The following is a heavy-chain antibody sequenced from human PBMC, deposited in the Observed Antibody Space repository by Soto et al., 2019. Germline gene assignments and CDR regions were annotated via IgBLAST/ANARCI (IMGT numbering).Heavy chain of an antibody. D-gene: IGHD6-19*01. CDR1: AGSLSYYY. CDR3: ARGGRGSGLYFLYYFDL. V-gene: IGHV4-59*01. CDR2: IYHTGST. Sequence: SETLCLTCYISAGSLSYYYWTWIRQSPGKGLEWIGEIYHTGSTKYNPSLKSRVAISVDMSKNQFSLTLNSVTPADTAVYYCARGGRGSGLYFLYYFDLWGQGTLVTVSS. J-gene: IGHJ4*02.